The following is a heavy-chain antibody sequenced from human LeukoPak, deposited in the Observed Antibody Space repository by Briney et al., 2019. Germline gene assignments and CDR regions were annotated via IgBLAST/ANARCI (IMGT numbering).Heavy chain of an antibody. CDR2: INPNSGGT. CDR1: GYTFTGYY. J-gene: IGHJ3*02. D-gene: IGHD4-17*01. V-gene: IGHV1-2*02. Sequence: GASVTVSFKASGYTFTGYYMHWVRQAPGQGLEWMGWINPNSGGTNYAQKFQGRVTMTRDTSISTAYMELSRLRSDDTAVYYCARVGDYASDAFDIWGQGTMVTVSS. CDR3: ARVGDYASDAFDI.